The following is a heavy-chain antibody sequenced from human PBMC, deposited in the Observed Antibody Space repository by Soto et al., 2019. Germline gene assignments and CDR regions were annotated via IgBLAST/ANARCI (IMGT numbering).Heavy chain of an antibody. J-gene: IGHJ4*02. D-gene: IGHD5-12*01. CDR1: GVAISSDGYS. CDR3: ARYDSGYYDSGYFNY. CDR2: IYHSGST. V-gene: IGHV4-30-2*01. Sequence: SDPLSLTGAASGVAISSDGYSWNWIRQPPGKGLEWIGYIYHSGSTYYNPSIKSRVTISVDRSKNQFSLKLSSVTAADTAVYYCARYDSGYYDSGYFNYWGQGTLVTVSS.